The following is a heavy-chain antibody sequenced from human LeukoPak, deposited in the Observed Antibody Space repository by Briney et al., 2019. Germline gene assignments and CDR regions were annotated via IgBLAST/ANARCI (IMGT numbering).Heavy chain of an antibody. CDR3: ARDNWVDC. CDR1: GFTFSSYW. V-gene: IGHV3-23*01. J-gene: IGHJ5*01. CDR2: IGGSGGST. Sequence: GGSLRLSCAASGFTFSSYWMHWVRQAPGKGLVWVSAIGGSGGSTYYADSVKGRFTISRDNSKNTLYLQMNSLKVEDTAIYYCARDNWVDCWGQGTLVTVSS.